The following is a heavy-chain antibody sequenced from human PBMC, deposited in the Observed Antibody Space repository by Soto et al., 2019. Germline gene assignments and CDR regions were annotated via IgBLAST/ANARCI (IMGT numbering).Heavy chain of an antibody. J-gene: IGHJ3*02. D-gene: IGHD3-3*01. V-gene: IGHV1-3*01. CDR2: INAGNGNT. CDR3: AALAPYYDFWSGYYTPSDAFDI. CDR1: GYSFTSYA. Sequence: ASVKVSCKACGYSFTSYAMHWVRQAPGQRLEWMGWINAGNGNTKYSQKFQGRVTITRDTSASTAYMELSSLRSEDTAVYYCAALAPYYDFWSGYYTPSDAFDIWGQGTMVTVSS.